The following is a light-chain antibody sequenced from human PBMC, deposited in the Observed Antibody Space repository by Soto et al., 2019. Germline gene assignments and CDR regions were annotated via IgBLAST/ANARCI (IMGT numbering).Light chain of an antibody. Sequence: DIPLTQSPSFLSASVGDRVTITCRASQGIRSYLAWYRQRPGKAPELLIYGASTLRPGGASRFSGSGSGTEFTLPISSLQPEDFATYFCQQLNTFPPFFTFGPGTKVDIK. CDR1: QGIRSY. CDR2: GAS. CDR3: QQLNTFPPFFT. V-gene: IGKV1-9*01. J-gene: IGKJ3*01.